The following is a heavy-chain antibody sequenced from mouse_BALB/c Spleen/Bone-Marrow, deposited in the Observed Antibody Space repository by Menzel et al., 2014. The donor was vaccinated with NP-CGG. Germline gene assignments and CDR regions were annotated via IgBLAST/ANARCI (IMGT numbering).Heavy chain of an antibody. CDR2: INPSSGYT. CDR1: GYTFAHYT. D-gene: IGHD2-2*01. Sequence: QVQLQQPGAELARPGASVKMSCKASGYTFAHYTVHWVKQRPGQGLEWIGYINPSSGYTNYNQKFKDKATLTTDKSSSTAYMQLSSLTSEDSAVYYCAREVYGSWFAYWGQGTLVTVSA. J-gene: IGHJ3*01. CDR3: AREVYGSWFAY. V-gene: IGHV1-4*01.